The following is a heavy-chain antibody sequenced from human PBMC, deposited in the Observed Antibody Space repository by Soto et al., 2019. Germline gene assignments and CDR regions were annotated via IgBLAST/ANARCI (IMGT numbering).Heavy chain of an antibody. J-gene: IGHJ4*02. CDR2: INQDGSAK. CDR3: GRGFGGTH. V-gene: IGHV3-7*05. D-gene: IGHD2-15*01. Sequence: EVQLVESGGSLVQPGGSLRLSCAASGFSSNNYYMVWVRQAPGRGLEWVANINQDGSAKYYVDSVKGRFTISRDYAKSSLYLQINSLRAEDTATYYCGRGFGGTHWSQGSLVTVSS. CDR1: GFSSNNYY.